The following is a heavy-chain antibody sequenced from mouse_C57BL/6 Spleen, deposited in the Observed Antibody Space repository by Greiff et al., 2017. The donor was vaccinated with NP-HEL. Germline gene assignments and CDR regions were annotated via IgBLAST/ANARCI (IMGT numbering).Heavy chain of an antibody. CDR2: IYPGDGDT. CDR3: ARHGSTLYYFDY. D-gene: IGHD1-1*01. V-gene: IGHV1-80*01. J-gene: IGHJ2*01. CDR1: GYAFSSYW. Sequence: VQLQQSGAELVKPGASVKISCKASGYAFSSYWMNWVKQRPGKGLEWIGQIYPGDGDTNYNGKFKGKATLTADKSSSTAYMQLSSLTSEDSAVYFCARHGSTLYYFDYWGQGTTLTVSS.